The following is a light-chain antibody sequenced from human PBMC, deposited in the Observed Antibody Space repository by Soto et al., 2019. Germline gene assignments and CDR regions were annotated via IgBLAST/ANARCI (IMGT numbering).Light chain of an antibody. CDR1: QSIGIY. Sequence: DIQMTQSPSSLSASVGDRVTITCRASQSIGIYLNWYQLKSGKAPMLLIYAASTLQSGVPSRFSGSGSGTDFTLTISGLQPDDFANYYCQQSYSSPTWTFGQGTKVETK. J-gene: IGKJ1*01. V-gene: IGKV1-39*01. CDR2: AAS. CDR3: QQSYSSPTWT.